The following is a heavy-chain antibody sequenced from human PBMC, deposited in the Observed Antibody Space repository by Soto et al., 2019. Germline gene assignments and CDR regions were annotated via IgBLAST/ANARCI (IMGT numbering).Heavy chain of an antibody. V-gene: IGHV1-69*13. CDR3: ASRIVVATGWFDP. D-gene: IGHD3-22*01. CDR1: GGTFSSYA. J-gene: IGHJ5*02. CDR2: IIPIFGTA. Sequence: VKVSCKASGGTFSSYAISWVRQAPGQGLEWMGGIIPIFGTANYAQKSQGRVTITADKSTSTAYMELSSLRSEDTAVYYCASRIVVATGWFDPWGQGTLVTVSS.